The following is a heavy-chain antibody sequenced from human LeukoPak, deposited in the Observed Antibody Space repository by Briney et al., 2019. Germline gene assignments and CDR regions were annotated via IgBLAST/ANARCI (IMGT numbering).Heavy chain of an antibody. V-gene: IGHV1-8*01. J-gene: IGHJ6*02. CDR2: MNPNSGNT. Sequence: ASVKVSCKASGYTFTSYDINWVRQATGQGLEWMGWMNPNSGNTGYAQKFQGRVTMTRNTSISTAYMELSSLRSEDTAVYYCARASTLPNYYYYYYGMDVWGQGTTVTVSS. CDR1: GYTFTSYD. D-gene: IGHD1-1*01. CDR3: ARASTLPNYYYYYYGMDV.